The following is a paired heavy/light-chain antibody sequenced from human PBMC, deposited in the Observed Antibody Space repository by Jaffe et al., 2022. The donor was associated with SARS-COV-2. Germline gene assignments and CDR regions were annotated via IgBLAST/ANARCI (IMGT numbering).Heavy chain of an antibody. D-gene: IGHD6-6*01. CDR1: GGSIRSGSYY. J-gene: IGHJ4*02. CDR3: ARGIASRRGGEYYFDY. V-gene: IGHV4-61*02. Sequence: QVQLQESGPGLVKPSQTLSLTCTVSGGSIRSGSYYWTWIRQPAGKGLECIGRIYTSGSTNYNPSLKSRVTISVDTSKNHFSLRLSSVTAADTAVYYCARGIASRRGGEYYFDYWGPGTLVTVSS. CDR2: IYTSGST.
Light chain of an antibody. V-gene: IGKV1-39*01. CDR3: QQSYSTLRT. J-gene: IGKJ4*01. Sequence: DIQMTQSPSSLSASVGDRVTITCRASQNISSYLNWYQQKPGKAPKVLIYAASNFRSGVPSRFSGSGSGTDFTLTISSLQPEDLATYYCQQSYSTLRTFGGGTKVEIK. CDR2: AAS. CDR1: QNISSY.